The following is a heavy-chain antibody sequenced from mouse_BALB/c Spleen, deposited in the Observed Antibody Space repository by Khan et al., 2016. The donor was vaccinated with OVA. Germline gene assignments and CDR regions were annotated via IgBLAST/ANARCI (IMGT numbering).Heavy chain of an antibody. J-gene: IGHJ4*01. CDR1: GFSLTTYG. CDR2: IWGDGNT. D-gene: IGHD2-1*01. Sequence: QVQLKESGPGLVAPSQSLSITCTVSGFSLTTYGVTWVRQTPGKGLEWLGVIWGDGNTDYHSALISRLRISKDNSESQVFLKLNSLQTDDTATYYCAKSFYSHYYAMDYGGQGTSVTVSS. V-gene: IGHV2-3*01. CDR3: AKSFYSHYYAMDY.